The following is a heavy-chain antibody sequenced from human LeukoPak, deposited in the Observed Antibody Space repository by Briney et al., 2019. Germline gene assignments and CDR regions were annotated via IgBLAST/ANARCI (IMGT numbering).Heavy chain of an antibody. J-gene: IGHJ3*02. V-gene: IGHV3-66*03. CDR1: GFTVSTNS. CDR3: AKDHPYYYDSSGYSDDAFDI. D-gene: IGHD3-22*01. Sequence: GGSLRLSCTVSGFTVSTNSMSWVRQAPGKGLEWVSFIYSDNTHYSYSVKGRCTISRDNSKNTLYLQMNSLRAEDTAVYYCAKDHPYYYDSSGYSDDAFDIWGQGTMVTVSS. CDR2: IYSDNT.